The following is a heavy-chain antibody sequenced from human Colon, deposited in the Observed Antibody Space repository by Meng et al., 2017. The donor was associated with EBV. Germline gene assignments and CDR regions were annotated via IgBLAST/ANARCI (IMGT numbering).Heavy chain of an antibody. D-gene: IGHD6-19*01. CDR2: IYYSGST. V-gene: IGHV4-31*03. CDR3: ARVSSGWDYFDY. Sequence: QAQCLEPGPGPVKPSPPPPLPCTVPVGSVSSGGYYWTWIRQHPGKGLEWFGHIYYSGSTFYNPSLKRRVIISIDTSKNQFSLNLRSVTAADTAVYYCARVSSGWDYFDYWGQGTLVTVSS. J-gene: IGHJ4*02. CDR1: VGSVSSGGYY.